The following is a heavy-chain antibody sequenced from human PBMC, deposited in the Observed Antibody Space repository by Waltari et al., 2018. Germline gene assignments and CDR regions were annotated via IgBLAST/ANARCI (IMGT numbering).Heavy chain of an antibody. CDR1: GYSFTYYN. Sequence: QVQLVQSGTEVKKPGASVQVSCQASGYSFTYYNLHWVRQTPGQGLEWLGWINPKNGDTSYAQNFLGRVTMTRDTSINTVYMDLSGLRSDDTAVFYCARDPGPIVGAPDYWGQGTLVTVSS. CDR2: INPKNGDT. D-gene: IGHD1-26*01. J-gene: IGHJ4*02. CDR3: ARDPGPIVGAPDY. V-gene: IGHV1-2*02.